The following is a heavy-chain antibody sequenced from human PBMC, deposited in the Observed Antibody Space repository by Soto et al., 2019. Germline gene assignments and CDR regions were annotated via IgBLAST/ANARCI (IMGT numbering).Heavy chain of an antibody. J-gene: IGHJ4*02. CDR3: ASNRGGSTTIFAY. D-gene: IGHD1-26*01. V-gene: IGHV4-30-2*01. CDR2: IYHSGST. CDR1: GGSISSGGYS. Sequence: SETLSLTCAVSGGSISSGGYSWSWIRQPPGKGLEWIGYIYHSGSTYYNPSLKSRATISVDRSKNQFSLKLSSVTGADTAVSYGASNRGGSTTIFAYWGQGTLVTVAS.